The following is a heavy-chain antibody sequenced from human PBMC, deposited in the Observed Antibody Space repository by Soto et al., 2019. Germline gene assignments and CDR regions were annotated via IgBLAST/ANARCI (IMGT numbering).Heavy chain of an antibody. V-gene: IGHV1-18*01. CDR2: IYSKAGKM. J-gene: IGHJ4*02. CDR1: GYTFNDFG. CDR3: ARDIACDIDY. D-gene: IGHD2-15*01. Sequence: QVHLLQSGAEVQKPGASVKVSCKTSGYTFNDFGITWVRQAPGLGLEWLGWIYSKAGKMNFAPKFQNRVIMTTDTSTGTAFMELTSLTFDDSAIYFCARDIACDIDYWGQGTLVTVS.